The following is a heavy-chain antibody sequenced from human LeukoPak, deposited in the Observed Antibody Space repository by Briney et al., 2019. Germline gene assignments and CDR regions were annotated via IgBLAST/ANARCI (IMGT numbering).Heavy chain of an antibody. CDR2: ISWNSGSI. CDR3: AKDSSYYYGSGSGGIDY. J-gene: IGHJ4*02. Sequence: GGSLRLSCAASGFTFDDYAMHWVRQAPGKGLEWASGISWNSGSIGYADSVKGRFTISRDNAKNSLYLQMNSLRAEDTALYYCAKDSSYYYGSGSGGIDYWGQGTLVTVSS. D-gene: IGHD3-10*01. V-gene: IGHV3-9*01. CDR1: GFTFDDYA.